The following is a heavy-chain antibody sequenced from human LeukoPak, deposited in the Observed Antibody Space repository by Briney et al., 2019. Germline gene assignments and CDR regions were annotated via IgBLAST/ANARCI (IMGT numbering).Heavy chain of an antibody. V-gene: IGHV4-59*12. CDR1: GGSFSSNF. D-gene: IGHD6-6*01. Sequence: SETLSLTCTVSGGSFSSNFWSWIRQPPGKGLEWIGYIYHSGSTYYNPSLKSRVTVSVDRSKNQFSLKLSSVTAADTAVYYCARAAGSSSSGNWFDPWGQGTLVTVSS. CDR2: IYHSGST. CDR3: ARAAGSSSSGNWFDP. J-gene: IGHJ5*02.